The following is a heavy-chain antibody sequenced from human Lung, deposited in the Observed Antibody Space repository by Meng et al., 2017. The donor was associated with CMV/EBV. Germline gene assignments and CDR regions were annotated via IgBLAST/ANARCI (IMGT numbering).Heavy chain of an antibody. CDR2: IIPIFGTA. V-gene: IGHV1-69*05. CDR3: ARTTYQLKHLSYSSSWYLWFDP. J-gene: IGHJ5*02. Sequence: SVXVSXXASGGTFSSYAISWVRQAPGQGLEWMGGIIPIFGTANYAQKFQGRVTITTDESTSTAYMELSSLRSEDTAVYYCARTTYQLKHLSYSSSWYLWFDPWGQGTXVTVSS. CDR1: GGTFSSYA. D-gene: IGHD6-13*01.